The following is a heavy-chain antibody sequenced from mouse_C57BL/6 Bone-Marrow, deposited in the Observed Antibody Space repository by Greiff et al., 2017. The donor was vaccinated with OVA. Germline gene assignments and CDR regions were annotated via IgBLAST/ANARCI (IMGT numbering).Heavy chain of an antibody. Sequence: QVQLQQSGAELVKPGASVKISCKASGYTFTDYYINWVKQRPGQGLEWIGKIGPGSGSTYYNEKFKGKATLTADKSSSTAYMQLSSLTSEDPAVYFCVLRPYYAMYYWGQGTSVTVSS. CDR3: VLRPYYAMYY. CDR2: IGPGSGST. J-gene: IGHJ4*01. D-gene: IGHD1-1*01. V-gene: IGHV1-77*01. CDR1: GYTFTDYY.